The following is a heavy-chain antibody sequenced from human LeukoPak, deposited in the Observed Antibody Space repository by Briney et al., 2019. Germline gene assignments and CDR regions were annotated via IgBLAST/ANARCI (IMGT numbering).Heavy chain of an antibody. D-gene: IGHD6-19*01. CDR3: AKDSMIAVAGRVFDY. Sequence: GGSLRHSCAASGFTFSSYAMSWVRQAPGKGLEWVSAISGSGGSTYYADSVKGRFTISRDNSKNTLYLQMNSLRAEDTAVYYCAKDSMIAVAGRVFDYWGRGTLVTVSS. CDR1: GFTFSSYA. CDR2: ISGSGGST. V-gene: IGHV3-23*01. J-gene: IGHJ4*02.